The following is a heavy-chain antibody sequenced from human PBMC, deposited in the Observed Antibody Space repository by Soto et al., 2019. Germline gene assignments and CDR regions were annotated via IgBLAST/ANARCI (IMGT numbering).Heavy chain of an antibody. V-gene: IGHV1-8*02. CDR2: ISAYNGNA. D-gene: IGHD6-25*01. J-gene: IGHJ4*02. CDR1: RYTFTNYG. Sequence: GASVKVSCKASRYTFTNYGINWLRQAPGQGLEWMGWISAYNGNAGFAQNFRGRINMTRNTSISTAYLELSSLRSDDSAVYFCARRKERSGPYYLDLWGQGTQVTVS. CDR3: ARRKERSGPYYLDL.